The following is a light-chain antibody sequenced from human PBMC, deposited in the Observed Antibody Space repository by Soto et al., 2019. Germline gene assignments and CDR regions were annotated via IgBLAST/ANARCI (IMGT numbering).Light chain of an antibody. J-gene: IGLJ3*02. CDR3: SSYTSSSTHWV. CDR2: EVG. CDR1: SSDVGGYNY. Sequence: QSALTQPASVSGSPGQSITISCTGTSSDVGGYNYVSWYQQHPGKAPKLMIYEVGNRPSGVSNRFSGSKSGNPASLTISGLQAEDEADYYCSSYTSSSTHWVFGGGTKLTVL. V-gene: IGLV2-14*01.